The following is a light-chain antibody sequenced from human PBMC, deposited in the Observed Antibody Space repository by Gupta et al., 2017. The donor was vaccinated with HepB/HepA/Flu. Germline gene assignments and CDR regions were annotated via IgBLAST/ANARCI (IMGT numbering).Light chain of an antibody. CDR2: GAT. CDR1: QEISSS. V-gene: IGKV1D-12*01. CDR3: QQAHSFPFT. Sequence: DIQMTQSPSSVSASVGDRVTITCRASQEISSSLAWYQQKPGQAPKLLIYGATTLQNGVPSTFSGSGSGTDLTLTISSLQPEDFATYFCQQAHSFPFTFGQGTKLEI. J-gene: IGKJ2*01.